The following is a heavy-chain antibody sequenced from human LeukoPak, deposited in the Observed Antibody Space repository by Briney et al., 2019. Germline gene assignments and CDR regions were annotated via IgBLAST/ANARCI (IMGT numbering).Heavy chain of an antibody. CDR2: IYHSGSA. V-gene: IGHV4-38-2*02. Sequence: PSETLSLTCTVSGSSISSGYYWGGGRQPPGKGREWIVSIYHSGSAYYNPSLKSRVTISVDTSKNQFSLKLSSVTAADTAVYYCARETVIPSDAFDIWGQGTMVTVSS. D-gene: IGHD1-14*01. J-gene: IGHJ3*02. CDR1: GSSISSGYY. CDR3: ARETVIPSDAFDI.